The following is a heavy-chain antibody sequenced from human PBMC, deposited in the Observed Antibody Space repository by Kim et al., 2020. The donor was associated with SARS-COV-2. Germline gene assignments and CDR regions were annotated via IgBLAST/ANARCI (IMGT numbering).Heavy chain of an antibody. V-gene: IGHV4-59*08. D-gene: IGHD5-18*01. CDR3: ARRGIQYSLDY. CDR2: IYYSGST. Sequence: SETLSLTCTVSGGSISSYYWSWIRQPPGKGLEWIGYIYYSGSTNYNPSLKSRVTISVDTSKNQFSLKLSSVTTADTAVYYCARRGIQYSLDYWGQGTLVT. CDR1: GGSISSYY. J-gene: IGHJ4*02.